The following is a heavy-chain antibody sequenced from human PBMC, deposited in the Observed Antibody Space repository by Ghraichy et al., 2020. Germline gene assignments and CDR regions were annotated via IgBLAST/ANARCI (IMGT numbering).Heavy chain of an antibody. Sequence: ESLNISCTVSGASFTSGSYYWGWIRQPPGKGLEWVGSLDYRGRTYYNPSLESRVSISVDTSKNQVSLKVRSGTAADTAVYYCARQYPYRAYLEDFDYWGQGTLITVSS. CDR1: GASFTSGSYY. CDR2: LDYRGRT. J-gene: IGHJ4*02. CDR3: ARQYPYRAYLEDFDY. D-gene: IGHD3-3*01. V-gene: IGHV4-39*01.